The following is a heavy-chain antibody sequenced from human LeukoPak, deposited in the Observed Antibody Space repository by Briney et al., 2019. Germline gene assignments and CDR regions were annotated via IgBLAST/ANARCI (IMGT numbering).Heavy chain of an antibody. D-gene: IGHD6-19*01. V-gene: IGHV4-39*01. J-gene: IGHJ4*02. CDR2: IYYSGST. Sequence: PSETLSLTCTVSGGSISNSNFFWGWIRQTPGKGLEWIGTIYYSGSTYYNPSLKSRVTLSVDTSKNHFSLKLSSVTASDTALYYCARQGTDGSDWHFSDYWGQGTLVTVSS. CDR1: GGSISNSNFF. CDR3: ARQGTDGSDWHFSDY.